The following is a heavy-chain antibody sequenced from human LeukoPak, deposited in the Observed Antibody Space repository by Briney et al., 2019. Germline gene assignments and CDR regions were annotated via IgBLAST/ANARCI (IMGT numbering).Heavy chain of an antibody. CDR1: GFTFSIYA. CDR2: ISTSGGTT. V-gene: IGHV3-23*01. J-gene: IGHJ5*02. D-gene: IGHD2-2*01. Sequence: GGSLRLSCAASGFTFSIYAMSWVRQAPGKGLEWVSAISTSGGTTYYADSVKGRFTISRDNSKNTLYLQASSLRAEDTAVYYCAKEPREYCSSTSCPNWIDAWGQGTLVTVSS. CDR3: AKEPREYCSSTSCPNWIDA.